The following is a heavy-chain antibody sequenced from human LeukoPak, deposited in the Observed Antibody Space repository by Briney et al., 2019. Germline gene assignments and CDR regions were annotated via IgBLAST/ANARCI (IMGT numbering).Heavy chain of an antibody. J-gene: IGHJ6*02. V-gene: IGHV1-69*04. CDR1: GGTFSSYA. Sequence: ASVKVSCKASGGTFSSYAISWVRQAPGQGLEWMGRIIPILGIANYAQKFQGRVTITADKSTSTAYMELSSLRSEDTAVYYCARGRYYYGSGSFPTLHLSHVWGQGTTVTVSS. D-gene: IGHD3-10*01. CDR3: ARGRYYYGSGSFPTLHLSHV. CDR2: IIPILGIA.